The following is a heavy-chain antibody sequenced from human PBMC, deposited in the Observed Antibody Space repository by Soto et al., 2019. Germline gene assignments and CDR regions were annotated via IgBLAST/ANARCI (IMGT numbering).Heavy chain of an antibody. V-gene: IGHV1-46*01. J-gene: IGHJ5*02. CDR1: GDTFTSYY. Sequence: AASVKVSCKAPGDTFTSYYMHWVRQAPGHGLEWMGVINPNGGSTRFAQKFQGRVTMTSDTSTSTVYMELRGLTSDDTAVYYCARSSGGVFRIIIEGTNCFDPCGQGTMVTVYS. D-gene: IGHD3-16*01. CDR3: ARSSGGVFRIIIEGTNCFDP. CDR2: INPNGGST.